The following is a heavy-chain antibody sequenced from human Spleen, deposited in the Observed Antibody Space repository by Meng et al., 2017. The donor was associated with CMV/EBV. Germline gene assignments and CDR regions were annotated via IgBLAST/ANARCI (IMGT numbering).Heavy chain of an antibody. V-gene: IGHV4-39*07. Sequence: SETLSLTCTVSGGSISSSSYYWGWIRQPPGKGLEWIGSIYYSGSTYYNPSLKSRVTISVDTSKNQFSLKLSSVTAADTAVYYCARDLLEPPADGWFDPWSQGTLVTVSS. CDR1: GGSISSSSYY. CDR3: ARDLLEPPADGWFDP. CDR2: IYYSGST. J-gene: IGHJ5*02. D-gene: IGHD1-1*01.